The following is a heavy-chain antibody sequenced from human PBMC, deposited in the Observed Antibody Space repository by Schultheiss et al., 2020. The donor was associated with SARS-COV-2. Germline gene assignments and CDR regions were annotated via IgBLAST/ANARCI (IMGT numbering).Heavy chain of an antibody. V-gene: IGHV1-69*04. J-gene: IGHJ6*02. D-gene: IGHD3-10*01. CDR1: GGTFSSYA. Sequence: KISCKASGGTFSSYAISWVRQAPGQGLEWMGRIIPILGIANYAQKFQGRVTITADKSTSTAYMELSSLRSEDTAVYYCARAPMVRGVNEGKGGDYYYYGMDVWGQGTTVTVSS. CDR3: ARAPMVRGVNEGKGGDYYYYGMDV. CDR2: IIPILGIA.